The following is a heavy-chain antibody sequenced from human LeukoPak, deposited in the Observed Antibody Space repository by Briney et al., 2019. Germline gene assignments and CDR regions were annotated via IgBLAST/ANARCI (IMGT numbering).Heavy chain of an antibody. Sequence: ASVKVSCKASGYTFTGYYMHWVRQAPGQGLEWMGRINPNSGGTNYAQKFQGRVTMTRDTSISTAYMELSRLRSDDTAVYYCARSITMIVRGSGSRDYWGQGTLVTVSS. D-gene: IGHD3-22*01. J-gene: IGHJ4*02. CDR2: INPNSGGT. CDR1: GYTFTGYY. V-gene: IGHV1-2*06. CDR3: ARSITMIVRGSGSRDY.